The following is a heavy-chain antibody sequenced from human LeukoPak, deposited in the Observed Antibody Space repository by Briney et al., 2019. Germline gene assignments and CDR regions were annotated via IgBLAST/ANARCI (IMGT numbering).Heavy chain of an antibody. CDR1: GGSISSSSYY. CDR3: ARGELNDSSGYYYDY. V-gene: IGHV4-39*01. D-gene: IGHD3-22*01. CDR2: IYYSGST. Sequence: PSETLSLTCTVCGGSISSSSYYWGWIRQPPGKGLEWIGSIYYSGSTYYNPSLKSRVTISVDTSKNQFSLKLSSVTAADTAVYYCARGELNDSSGYYYDYWGQGTLVTLSS. J-gene: IGHJ4*02.